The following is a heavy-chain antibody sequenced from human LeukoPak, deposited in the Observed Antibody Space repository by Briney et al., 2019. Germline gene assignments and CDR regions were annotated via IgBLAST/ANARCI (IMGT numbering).Heavy chain of an antibody. Sequence: ASVKVSCKASGYTFTDFYMHWVRQAPGQGLEGMGWLNPNSGGTNYAQKFQGRVTMTRDTSISTAYMELSRLRSDDTAVYYCARGPRYYYDSRGAFDIWGQGTMVTVSS. V-gene: IGHV1-2*02. J-gene: IGHJ3*02. D-gene: IGHD3-22*01. CDR1: GYTFTDFY. CDR2: LNPNSGGT. CDR3: ARGPRYYYDSRGAFDI.